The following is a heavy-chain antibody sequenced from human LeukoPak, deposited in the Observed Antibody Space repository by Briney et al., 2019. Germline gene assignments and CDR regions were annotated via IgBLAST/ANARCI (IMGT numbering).Heavy chain of an antibody. V-gene: IGHV1-8*01. CDR3: ARGRDRWALRYYYYGMDV. J-gene: IGHJ6*02. D-gene: IGHD4-23*01. CDR1: GYTFTSYD. Sequence: ASVKVSCKASGYTFTSYDINWVRQATGQGLEWMGWMNPNSGNTGYAQKFQGRVTMTRNTSICTAYMELSSLRSEDTAVYYCARGRDRWALRYYYYGMDVWGQGTTVTVSS. CDR2: MNPNSGNT.